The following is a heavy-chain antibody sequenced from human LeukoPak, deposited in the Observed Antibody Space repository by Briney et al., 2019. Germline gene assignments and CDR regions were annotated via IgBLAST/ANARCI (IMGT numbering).Heavy chain of an antibody. V-gene: IGHV5-51*01. CDR1: GYSFTAYW. CDR2: VYPGDSDT. J-gene: IGHJ6*03. D-gene: IGHD6-13*01. Sequence: GESLKISRKTSGYSFTAYWIGWVRQTPGKGLEWMGIVYPGDSDTRYSPSFQGQVTISADKSISTAYLQWSSLKASDTAMYYCARLAAAGKVNYYYYYMDVWAKGPRSPSP. CDR3: ARLAAAGKVNYYYYYMDV.